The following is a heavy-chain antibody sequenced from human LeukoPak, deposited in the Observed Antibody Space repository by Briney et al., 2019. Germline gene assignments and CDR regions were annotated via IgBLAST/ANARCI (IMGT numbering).Heavy chain of an antibody. Sequence: GGSLRLSCAASGFTFTSYSMNWVRQAPGKGLEWVSYISSSSSYTNYADSVKGRFTISRDNAKNSLYLQMNSLRAEDTAVYYCARDEIGNTQNGMDVWGQGTTVSVSS. CDR1: GFTFTSYS. V-gene: IGHV3-21*05. CDR2: ISSSSSYT. J-gene: IGHJ6*02. CDR3: ARDEIGNTQNGMDV. D-gene: IGHD5-18*01.